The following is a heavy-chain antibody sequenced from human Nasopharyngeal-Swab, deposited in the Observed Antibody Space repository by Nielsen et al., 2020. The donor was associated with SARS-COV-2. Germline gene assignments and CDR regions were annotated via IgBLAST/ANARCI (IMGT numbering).Heavy chain of an antibody. CDR2: ISYDGSNK. V-gene: IGHV3-30*18. Sequence: GESLKISCAASGFPFRSYGMHLVRQAPGKGLEWVAVISYDGSNKYYADSVKGRFTISRDNSKNTLYLQMNSLRAEDTAVYYCAKEGIYDFWSGPQGPFDYWGQGTLVTVSS. CDR1: GFPFRSYG. D-gene: IGHD3-3*01. CDR3: AKEGIYDFWSGPQGPFDY. J-gene: IGHJ4*02.